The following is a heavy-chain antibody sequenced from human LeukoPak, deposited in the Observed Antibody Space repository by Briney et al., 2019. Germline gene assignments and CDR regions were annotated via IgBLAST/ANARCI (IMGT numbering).Heavy chain of an antibody. J-gene: IGHJ3*02. V-gene: IGHV3-7*01. CDR2: IKQDGSEK. CDR1: GFTFGSYW. CDR3: ARGASGIAFDI. D-gene: IGHD1-1*01. Sequence: GGSLRLSCAASGFTFGSYWMSWVRQAPGKGLEWVANIKQDGSEKYYVDSVKGRFTISRDNAKNSRYLQMTSLRAEDTAVYYCARGASGIAFDIWGQGTMVTVSS.